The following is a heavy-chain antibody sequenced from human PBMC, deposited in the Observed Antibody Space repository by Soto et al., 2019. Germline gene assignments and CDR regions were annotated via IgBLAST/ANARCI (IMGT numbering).Heavy chain of an antibody. Sequence: GGSLRLSCAASGFIFSGSGMHWVRQASGKGLEWVGHIRTKANNYATVYTGSVKGRFTISRDDSKNTAYLQMNSLKTEDTALYYCSTYSGSASYYSHSWGQAPLVTVPS. CDR3: STYSGSASYYSHS. J-gene: IGHJ4*02. CDR2: IRTKANNYAT. CDR1: GFIFSGSG. D-gene: IGHD6-19*01. V-gene: IGHV3-73*01.